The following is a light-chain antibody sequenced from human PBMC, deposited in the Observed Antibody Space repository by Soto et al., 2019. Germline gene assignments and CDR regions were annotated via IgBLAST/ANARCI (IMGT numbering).Light chain of an antibody. J-gene: IGKJ3*01. CDR2: AAS. CDR1: QSISSY. Sequence: DIQMTQSPSSLSASVGDRVTITCRASQSISSYLNWYQQKPGTAPKLLIYAASSLQSGVPSRFSGSGSGTDFTLTISSLQPEEFATYYCQQSYSTLFTFGPGTKVDIK. CDR3: QQSYSTLFT. V-gene: IGKV1-39*01.